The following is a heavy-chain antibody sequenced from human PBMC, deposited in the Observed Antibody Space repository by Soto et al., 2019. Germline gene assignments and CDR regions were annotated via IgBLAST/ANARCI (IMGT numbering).Heavy chain of an antibody. V-gene: IGHV3-74*01. CDR1: GFTFSSYW. CDR3: ARAGLRKTHCTNGVCYVPPSSRGWFDP. Sequence: HPGGSLRLSCAASGFTFSSYWMHWVRQAPGKGLVWVSRINSDGSSTSYADSVKGRFTISRDNAKNTLYLQMNSLRAEDTAVYYCARAGLRKTHCTNGVCYVPPSSRGWFDPWGQGTLVTVSS. J-gene: IGHJ5*02. D-gene: IGHD2-8*01. CDR2: INSDGSST.